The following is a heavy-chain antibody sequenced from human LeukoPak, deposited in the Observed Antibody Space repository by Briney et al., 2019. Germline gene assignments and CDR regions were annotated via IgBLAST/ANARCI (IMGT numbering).Heavy chain of an antibody. J-gene: IGHJ3*02. CDR2: IYYSGST. Sequence: SETLSLTCTVSGGSISSYYWSWIRQPPGKGLEWIGYIYYSGSTNYNPSLKSRVTISVDTSKNQFSLKLSSVTAADTAVYYCARANWGFAAYAFDIWGQGTMVTVSS. D-gene: IGHD7-27*01. CDR1: GGSISSYY. CDR3: ARANWGFAAYAFDI. V-gene: IGHV4-59*01.